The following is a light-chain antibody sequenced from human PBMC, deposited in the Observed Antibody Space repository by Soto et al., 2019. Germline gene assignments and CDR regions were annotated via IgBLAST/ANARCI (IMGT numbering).Light chain of an antibody. CDR1: RSNIQSNT. CDR3: STWDDRLTGWV. V-gene: IGLV1-44*01. Sequence: QPVLTQPPSASGTPGQRVIISCSGSRSNIQSNTVNWYQQLPGTAPKLLIHSDNMRPSGVPDRFSGSKSGTSSSLAISGLQSEDEADYHCSTWDDRLTGWVFGGGTKLTVL. J-gene: IGLJ3*02. CDR2: SDN.